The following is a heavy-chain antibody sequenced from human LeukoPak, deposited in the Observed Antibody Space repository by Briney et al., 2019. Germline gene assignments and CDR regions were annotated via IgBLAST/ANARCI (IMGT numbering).Heavy chain of an antibody. J-gene: IGHJ4*02. V-gene: IGHV4-61*01. CDR3: ARENPSGYYNRPIDY. CDR1: GGSISGSSYF. Sequence: KPSETLSLTCTVSGGSISGSSYFWGWIRQPPGKGLEWIGDIYYSGSIKYNPSLKSRVTMSVDTSKNQFSLKLSSVTAADTAIYYCARENPSGYYNRPIDYWGQGTLVTVSS. CDR2: IYYSGSI. D-gene: IGHD3-22*01.